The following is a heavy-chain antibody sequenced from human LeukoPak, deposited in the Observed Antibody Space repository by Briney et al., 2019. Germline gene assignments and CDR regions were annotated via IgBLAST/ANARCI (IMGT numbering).Heavy chain of an antibody. CDR1: GGTFSSYA. J-gene: IGHJ6*03. V-gene: IGHV1-2*06. Sequence: ASVKVSCKASGGTFSSYAISWVRQAPGQGLEWMGRINPNSGGTNYAQKFQGRVTMTRDTSISTAYMELSRLRSDDTAVYYCARDSEPAALYYYYMDVWGKGTTVTVSS. CDR3: ARDSEPAALYYYYMDV. D-gene: IGHD2-2*01. CDR2: INPNSGGT.